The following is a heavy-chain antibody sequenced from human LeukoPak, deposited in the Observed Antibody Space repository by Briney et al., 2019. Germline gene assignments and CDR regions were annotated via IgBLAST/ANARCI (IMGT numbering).Heavy chain of an antibody. J-gene: IGHJ4*02. CDR2: INSDGSST. V-gene: IGHV3-74*01. D-gene: IGHD3-22*01. CDR3: ARPGRHYYDSSGYDFDY. CDR1: GFTFSSYW. Sequence: SGGSLRLSCAASGFTFSSYWMHWVHQAPGKGLVWVSRINSDGSSTSYADSVRGRFTISRDNAKNTLYLQKNSLRAEDTAVYYCARPGRHYYDSSGYDFDYWGQGTLVTVSS.